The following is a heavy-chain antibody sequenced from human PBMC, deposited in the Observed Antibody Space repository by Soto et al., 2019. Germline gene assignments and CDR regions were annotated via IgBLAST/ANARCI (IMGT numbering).Heavy chain of an antibody. V-gene: IGHV3-74*01. J-gene: IGHJ4*02. CDR2: INSDGSTT. CDR1: GFTFSSYW. Sequence: EVQLVESGGGLVQPGGSLRLSCAASGFTFSSYWMLWVGQAPGKRLVWVSRINSDGSTTSYADSVKGRFTISRDNAKNTLYLQMNRLRAEDTAVYYCARVNPGYSYVNYWGQGTLVTVSS. CDR3: ARVNPGYSYVNY. D-gene: IGHD5-18*01.